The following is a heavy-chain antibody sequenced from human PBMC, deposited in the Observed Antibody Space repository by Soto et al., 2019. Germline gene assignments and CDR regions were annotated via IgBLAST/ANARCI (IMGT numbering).Heavy chain of an antibody. Sequence: PGESLKISCKGSGYSFTSYWIGWVRQMPGKGLEWMGIIYPGDSDTRYSPSFQGQVTISADKSISTAYLQWSSLKASDTAMYYWARREVTYYYGSGSYYFDYWGQGTLVTVSS. CDR2: IYPGDSDT. D-gene: IGHD3-10*01. CDR3: ARREVTYYYGSGSYYFDY. J-gene: IGHJ4*02. V-gene: IGHV5-51*01. CDR1: GYSFTSYW.